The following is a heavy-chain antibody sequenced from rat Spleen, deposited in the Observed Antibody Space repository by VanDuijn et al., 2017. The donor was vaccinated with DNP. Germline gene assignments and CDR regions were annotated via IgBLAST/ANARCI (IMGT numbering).Heavy chain of an antibody. V-gene: IGHV5-31*01. Sequence: EVQLVESGGGLVQPGRSLKLSCVASGFIFSDHWMTWIRQAPKKGLEWVAYISYDGGSTYYRDSVKGRFTISRDNAKSTLYLQMNSLRSEDTATYYCTRDAAGYAGIDWGQGVMVTVSS. J-gene: IGHJ2*01. CDR1: GFIFSDHW. CDR3: TRDAAGYAGID. D-gene: IGHD1-4*01. CDR2: ISYDGGST.